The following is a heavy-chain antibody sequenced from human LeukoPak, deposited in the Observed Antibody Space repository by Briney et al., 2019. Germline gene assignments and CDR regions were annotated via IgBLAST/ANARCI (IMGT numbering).Heavy chain of an antibody. CDR1: GYTFTNYG. CDR3: ARDLKITILGVLPWDYFDC. D-gene: IGHD3-3*01. CDR2: ISPYNGNI. V-gene: IGHV1-18*01. J-gene: IGHJ4*02. Sequence: GASVKISCKASGYTFTNYGISWVRQAPGQGLEWVGWISPYNGNIKYGQRFQGRVTMTTDASTSTAYMELRSLTSDDTALYYCARDLKITILGVLPWDYFDCWGQGTLVTVSS.